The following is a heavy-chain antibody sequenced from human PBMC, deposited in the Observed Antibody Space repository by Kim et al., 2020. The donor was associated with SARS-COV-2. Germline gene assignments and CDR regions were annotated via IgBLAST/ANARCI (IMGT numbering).Heavy chain of an antibody. CDR3: RAGGLMVYAIRSDYYGMDV. Sequence: SVKVSCKASGGTFSSYAISWVRQAPGQGLEWMGGIIPIFGTANYAQKFQGRVTITADESTSTAYMELSSLRSEDTAVYYCRAGGLMVYAIRSDYYGMDVWGQGTTVTVSS. D-gene: IGHD2-8*01. CDR1: GGTFSSYA. V-gene: IGHV1-69*13. J-gene: IGHJ6*02. CDR2: IIPIFGTA.